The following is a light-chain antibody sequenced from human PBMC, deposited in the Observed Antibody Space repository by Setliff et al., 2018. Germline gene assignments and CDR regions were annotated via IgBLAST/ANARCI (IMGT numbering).Light chain of an antibody. V-gene: IGLV2-14*03. Sequence: QSVLTQPASVSGSPGQSITVSCTGTNNDVGGYNYVSWFQQYPDRAPRLIIYDVNNRPSGISSRFSGSKSGNTASLTISGLQAEDEADYYCLSYTSQTTHALFGGGTKVTVL. CDR3: LSYTSQTTHAL. CDR1: NNDVGGYNY. CDR2: DVN. J-gene: IGLJ2*01.